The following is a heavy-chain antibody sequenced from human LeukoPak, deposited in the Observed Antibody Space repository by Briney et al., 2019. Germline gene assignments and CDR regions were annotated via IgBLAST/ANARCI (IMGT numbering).Heavy chain of an antibody. CDR3: ASSAVYDILTGQPFSFDY. J-gene: IGHJ4*02. D-gene: IGHD3-9*01. CDR1: GGSISGYF. V-gene: IGHV4-4*07. Sequence: KPSETLSLTCTVSGGSISGYFWSWIRQPAGKGLEWIGRIYASGSTNYNPSLRSRVTMSVDTSKNQFSLRLSSVTAADTAVYYCASSAVYDILTGQPFSFDYWGQGTLVTVSS. CDR2: IYASGST.